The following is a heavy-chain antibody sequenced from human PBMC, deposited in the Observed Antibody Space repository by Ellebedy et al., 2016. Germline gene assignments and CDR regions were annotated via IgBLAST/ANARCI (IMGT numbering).Heavy chain of an antibody. Sequence: GESLKISCAASGFIFDDYAMHWVRQTPGKGLEWISLISWDGGTTFYADSAKGRFIISIDNRRNSLYLQMNSLRVGDTGLYYCAKEKNVVVVTAPDLWGHGTQVTVSS. CDR2: ISWDGGTT. J-gene: IGHJ5*02. D-gene: IGHD2-21*02. CDR1: GFIFDDYA. CDR3: AKEKNVVVVTAPDL. V-gene: IGHV3-43D*03.